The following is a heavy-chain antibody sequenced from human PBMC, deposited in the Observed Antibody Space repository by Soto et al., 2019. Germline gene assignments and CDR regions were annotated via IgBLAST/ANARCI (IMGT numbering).Heavy chain of an antibody. V-gene: IGHV3-74*01. CDR3: ETHRSYFVYYYYGMDV. J-gene: IGHJ6*02. CDR2: INSDGSST. Sequence: EVQLVESGGGLVQPGGSLRLSCAASGFTFSSYWMHWVRQAPGMGLVWFSRINSDGSSTSYAVSVKGRFTISRENAKNTLYLQMNSLRAEDTGVYYGETHRSYFVYYYYGMDVWGQGTTVTVSS. D-gene: IGHD1-26*01. CDR1: GFTFSSYW.